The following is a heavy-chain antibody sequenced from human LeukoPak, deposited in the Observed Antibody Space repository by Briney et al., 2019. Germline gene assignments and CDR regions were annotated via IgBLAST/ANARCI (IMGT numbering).Heavy chain of an antibody. CDR2: ISGSGGST. D-gene: IGHD3-10*01. Sequence: GGSLRLSCVASGFTFTSYGMSWVRQAPGKRLEWVSGISGSGGSTYYADSVKGRFAISRDNSKNTLYLQMNSLRAEDTAVYYCAKDQLLWFGELSDLDYWGQGTLVTVSS. CDR1: GFTFTSYG. V-gene: IGHV3-23*01. CDR3: AKDQLLWFGELSDLDY. J-gene: IGHJ4*02.